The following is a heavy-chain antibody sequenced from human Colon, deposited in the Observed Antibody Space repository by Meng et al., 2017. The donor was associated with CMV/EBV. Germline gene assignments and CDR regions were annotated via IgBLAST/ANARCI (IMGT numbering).Heavy chain of an antibody. J-gene: IGHJ3*02. D-gene: IGHD7-27*01. CDR3: ARTGFTDAFDI. CDR2: MTPNSGNA. Sequence: ASVKVSCKTPGPTFISYDINWMRQAPGQGLEWMGWMTPNSGNAGYAQKFQGRISMTRDTSINKAYMELSSLTSEDTAVYFCARTGFTDAFDIWGQGTMVTVSS. CDR1: GPTFISYD. V-gene: IGHV1-8*01.